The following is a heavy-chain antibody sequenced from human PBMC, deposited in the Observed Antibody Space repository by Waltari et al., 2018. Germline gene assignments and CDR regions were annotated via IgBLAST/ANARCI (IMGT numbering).Heavy chain of an antibody. D-gene: IGHD3-10*01. CDR2: INHSGST. CDR1: GGSFSGYY. CDR3: ARISRTSYYYGSGSYYPYFDY. J-gene: IGHJ4*02. V-gene: IGHV4-34*01. Sequence: QVQLQQWGAGLLKPSETLSLTCAVYGGSFSGYYWSWIRQPPGKGLEWIGEINHSGSTNYNPSLKRRVTISVDTSKNQFSLKLSSVTAADTAVYYCARISRTSYYYGSGSYYPYFDYWGQGTLVTVSS.